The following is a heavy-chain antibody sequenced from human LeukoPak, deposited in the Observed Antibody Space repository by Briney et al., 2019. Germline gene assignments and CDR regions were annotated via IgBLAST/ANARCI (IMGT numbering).Heavy chain of an antibody. V-gene: IGHV3-9*01. D-gene: IGHD2/OR15-2a*01. CDR3: VSFYETY. CDR1: GFTFDDYA. J-gene: IGHJ4*02. Sequence: QPGRSLRLSCAASGFTFDDYAMHWVRQAPGKGLEWVSGINWNSGRIGYADSVKGRFTISKDNAKNTVYLQMNNLRAEDTAVYYCVSFYETYWGRGTLVTVSS. CDR2: INWNSGRI.